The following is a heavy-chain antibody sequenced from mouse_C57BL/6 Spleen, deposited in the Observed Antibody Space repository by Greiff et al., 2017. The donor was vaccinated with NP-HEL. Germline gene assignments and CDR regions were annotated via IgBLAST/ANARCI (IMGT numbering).Heavy chain of an antibody. J-gene: IGHJ2*01. V-gene: IGHV14-4*01. CDR1: GFNIKDDY. CDR3: TLLYYCDY. CDR2: IDPENGDT. Sequence: EVQLQQSGAELVRPGSSVKLSCPASGFNIKDDYMHWVKQRPEQGLEWIGWIDPENGDTEYASKFQGKATITADTSSNTAYLQLSSLTSEDTAVYYCTLLYYCDYWGQGTTLTVSS.